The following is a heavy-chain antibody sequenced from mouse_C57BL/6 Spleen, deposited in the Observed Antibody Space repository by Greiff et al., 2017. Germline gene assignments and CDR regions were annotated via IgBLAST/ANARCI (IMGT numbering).Heavy chain of an antibody. CDR1: GYTFTSYW. D-gene: IGHD2-5*01. CDR3: ARKNYYSNPYWYFDV. J-gene: IGHJ1*03. V-gene: IGHV1-69*01. Sequence: QVQLQQPGAELVMPGASVKLSCTASGYTFTSYWMHWVKQRPGQGLEWIGEIDPSDSYTNYNHKFQGKSTLTVDKSSSTAYMKLSSLTSEASAVYYCARKNYYSNPYWYFDVWGTGTTVTVSS. CDR2: IDPSDSYT.